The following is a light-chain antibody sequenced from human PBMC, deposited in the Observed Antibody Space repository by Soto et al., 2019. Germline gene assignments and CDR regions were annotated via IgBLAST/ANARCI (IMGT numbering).Light chain of an antibody. J-gene: IGKJ3*01. CDR3: QVRDNWFT. CDR1: QRFSGF. CDR2: GCS. Sequence: EIVLAQSPATLSLSPGERATLSCRASQRFSGFLAFYQHKPSQPPRLLIYGCSTRAAGIPDRLIGSGSGTDFTLTINSLEPEDFAIYYCQVRDNWFTFGPGTKVDIK. V-gene: IGKV3-11*01.